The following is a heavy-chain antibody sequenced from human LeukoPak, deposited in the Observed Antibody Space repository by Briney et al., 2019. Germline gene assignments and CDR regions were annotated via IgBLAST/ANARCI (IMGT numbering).Heavy chain of an antibody. Sequence: GGSLRLSCAASGFTFSDYYMSWIRQALGKGLEWVSAISYSGTSTFYVDSVKGRFTISRDNSKNTLCLQMNSLRAEDTAVYYCAKDYFAQNWGQGTLVTVSS. V-gene: IGHV3-23*01. CDR2: ISYSGTST. CDR3: AKDYFAQN. D-gene: IGHD3-10*01. J-gene: IGHJ4*02. CDR1: GFTFSDYY.